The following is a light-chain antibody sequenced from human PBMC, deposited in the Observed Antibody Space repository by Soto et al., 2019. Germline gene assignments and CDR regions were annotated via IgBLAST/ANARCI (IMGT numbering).Light chain of an antibody. CDR1: KSVSSTY. V-gene: IGKV3-20*01. Sequence: EIVLTQSPVTLSLSPGERATLSCRASKSVSSTYLAWYQQKPGQAPRVLIYGAPSRATGSPDRFSGSGSGTDFTLTISRLEPEDFAVYYYQQYDSGTGWTFGQGSKVESK. CDR3: QQYDSGTGWT. J-gene: IGKJ1*01. CDR2: GAP.